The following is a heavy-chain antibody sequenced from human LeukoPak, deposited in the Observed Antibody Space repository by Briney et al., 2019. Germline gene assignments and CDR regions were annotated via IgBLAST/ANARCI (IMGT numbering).Heavy chain of an antibody. Sequence: PSETLSLTCTVSGGSISSYYWSWIRQLPGTGLEWIGYIYYSGSTNYNPSLKSRVTISVDTSKNQFSLKLSSVTAADTAVYYCARGSAGGLGYWGQGTLVTVSS. J-gene: IGHJ4*02. CDR1: GGSISSYY. V-gene: IGHV4-59*01. CDR2: IYYSGST. CDR3: ARGSAGGLGY.